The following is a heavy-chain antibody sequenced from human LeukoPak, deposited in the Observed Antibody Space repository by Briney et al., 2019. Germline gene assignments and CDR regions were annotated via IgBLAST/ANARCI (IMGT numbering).Heavy chain of an antibody. V-gene: IGHV3-21*01. J-gene: IGHJ4*02. CDR1: GFTFSSYS. Sequence: GGSLRLSCAASGFTFSSYSMNWVRQAPGKGLEWVSSISSSSSYIYYADSVKGRFTISRDNAKNSLYLQMNGLRAEDTAVYYCASDHYDSSGYRVDYWGQGTLVTVSS. D-gene: IGHD3-22*01. CDR3: ASDHYDSSGYRVDY. CDR2: ISSSSSYI.